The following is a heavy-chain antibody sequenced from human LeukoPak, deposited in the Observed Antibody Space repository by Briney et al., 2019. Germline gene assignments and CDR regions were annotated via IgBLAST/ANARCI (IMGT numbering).Heavy chain of an antibody. CDR3: ARDRGYYDSSGYYKGLNYFDY. V-gene: IGHV4-4*07. J-gene: IGHJ4*02. CDR2: IYTSGST. D-gene: IGHD3-22*01. CDR1: GGSISSYY. Sequence: PSETLSLTCTVSGGSISSYYWSWIRQPAGKGLEWIGRIYTSGSTNYNPSLKSRVTMSVDTSKNQFSLKLSSVTAADTAVYYCARDRGYYDSSGYYKGLNYFDYWGQGTLVTVSS.